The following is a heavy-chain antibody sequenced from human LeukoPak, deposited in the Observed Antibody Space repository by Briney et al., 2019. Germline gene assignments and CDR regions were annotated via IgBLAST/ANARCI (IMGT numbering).Heavy chain of an antibody. Sequence: SETLSLTCTVSGGSISSGGYYWSWIRQHPGKGLEWLGYIYYSGSTYYNPSLKSRATTSVDTSKNQFSLKLSSVTGAGTAVYYCGRYEHSSSWYVDYWGQGTLVTVSP. V-gene: IGHV4-31*03. D-gene: IGHD6-13*01. CDR3: GRYEHSSSWYVDY. J-gene: IGHJ4*02. CDR2: IYYSGST. CDR1: GGSISSGGYY.